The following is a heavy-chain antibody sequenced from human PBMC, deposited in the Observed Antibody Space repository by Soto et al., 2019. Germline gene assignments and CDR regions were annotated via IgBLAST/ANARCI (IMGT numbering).Heavy chain of an antibody. CDR3: VRHRALDSSGHWFDS. J-gene: IGHJ5*01. D-gene: IGHD6-19*01. CDR2: IYHIGSP. CDR1: GRPVSSGGYY. Sequence: QVQLQESGPGLVKPSQTLSLTCTVSGRPVSSGGYYWTWIRQLPGKGLEWIGYIYHIGSPSSNPSIKSRLSMSLDTSKNQFSLNLTSVTAADTAIYYCVRHRALDSSGHWFDSWGQGTLITVSS. V-gene: IGHV4-31*03.